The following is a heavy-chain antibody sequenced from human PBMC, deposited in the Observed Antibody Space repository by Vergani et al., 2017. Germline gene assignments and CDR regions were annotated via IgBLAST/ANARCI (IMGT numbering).Heavy chain of an antibody. CDR2: INPNSGGT. CDR3: ARVGTSSNRDYFDY. CDR1: GYTFTDYF. Sequence: QVQLVQSGAEVKKPGASVKVSCKASGYTFTDYFMHWVRQAPGQGLEWMGWINPNSGGTNYAQKFQGRVTITRDTSISPAYMELSNLRSDDAAVYYCARVGTSSNRDYFDYWGQGTLVTVSS. V-gene: IGHV1-2*02. D-gene: IGHD2-2*01. J-gene: IGHJ4*02.